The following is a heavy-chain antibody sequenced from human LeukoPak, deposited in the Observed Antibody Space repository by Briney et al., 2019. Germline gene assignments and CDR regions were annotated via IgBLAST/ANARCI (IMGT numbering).Heavy chain of an antibody. J-gene: IGHJ4*02. CDR1: GFIFSDYY. CDR2: MGTGGSTK. V-gene: IGHV3-11*01. D-gene: IGHD5-24*01. CDR3: ARCLDGYSHLDS. Sequence: GGSLRLSCAASGFIFSDYYMTWIRQAPGKGLEWITYMGTGGSTKYYADSVKGRFTISRDNAKNSLYLQMNSLRAEDTAVYYCARCLDGYSHLDSWGQGTLVTVSS.